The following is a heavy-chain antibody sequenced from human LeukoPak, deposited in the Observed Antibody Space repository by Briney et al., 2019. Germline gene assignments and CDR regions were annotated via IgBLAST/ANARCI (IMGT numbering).Heavy chain of an antibody. CDR2: ISGSGHYT. CDR1: GFTFSDYC. J-gene: IGHJ4*02. Sequence: GGSLRLSCAASGFTFSDYCMNWIRQAPGKGLEWVSYISGSGHYTYSADSVKGRFTISRDNGRNSVILQMNSLTAEDTAVYYCARGGVNAVTTAVDYWGQGIQVTVSS. CDR3: ARGGVNAVTTAVDY. D-gene: IGHD4-17*01. V-gene: IGHV3-11*03.